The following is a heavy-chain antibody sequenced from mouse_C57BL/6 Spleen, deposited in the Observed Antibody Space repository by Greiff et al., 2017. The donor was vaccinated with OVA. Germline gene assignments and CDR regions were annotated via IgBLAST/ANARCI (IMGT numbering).Heavy chain of an antibody. CDR2: INPNNGGT. D-gene: IGHD1-1*01. V-gene: IGHV1-18*01. CDR1: GYTFTDYN. Sequence: EVQLQESGPELVKPGASVKIPCKASGYTFTDYNMDWVKQSHGKSLEWIGDINPNNGGTIYNQKFKGKATLTVDKSSSTAYMELRSLTSEDTAVYYCARKTYGSSYPVAYWGQGTLVTVSA. CDR3: ARKTYGSSYPVAY. J-gene: IGHJ3*01.